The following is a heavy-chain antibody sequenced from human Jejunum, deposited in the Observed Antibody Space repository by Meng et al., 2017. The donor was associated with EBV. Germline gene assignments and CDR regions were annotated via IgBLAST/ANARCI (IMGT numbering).Heavy chain of an antibody. J-gene: IGHJ4*02. V-gene: IGHV1-69*06. CDR1: GGTFTNYA. Sequence: QVQLVHAGAEVKKPGSSVKVSCKASGGTFTNYAFSWVRQAPGQGLEWIGGVIPIFGTANYAQKFQGRVTLTADKSTSTAYMQLSSLRSEDTAVYYCARSFGGVLADSFDYWGQGTLVTVPS. CDR3: ARSFGGVLADSFDY. CDR2: VIPIFGTA. D-gene: IGHD3-16*02.